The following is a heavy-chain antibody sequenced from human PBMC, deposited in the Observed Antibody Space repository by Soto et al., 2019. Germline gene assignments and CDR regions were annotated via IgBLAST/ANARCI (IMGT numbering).Heavy chain of an antibody. CDR3: AKDSFRGVLVY. CDR2: ISHDGSSK. V-gene: IGHV3-30-3*01. Sequence: PGGSLRLSCSASEFSFSRYIMHWVRQAPGKGLEWVAVISHDGSSKYYADSVKGRFTISXXXXXXTXYXQXXXLRAXDTAVYYCAKDSFRGVLVYWGQGTLVTVSS. CDR1: EFSFSRYI. J-gene: IGHJ4*02. D-gene: IGHD2-8*02.